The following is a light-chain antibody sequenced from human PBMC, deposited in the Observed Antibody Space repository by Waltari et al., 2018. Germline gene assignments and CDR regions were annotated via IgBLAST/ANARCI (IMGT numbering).Light chain of an antibody. CDR1: SSDVGGYNY. CDR3: CSYAGSYVV. Sequence: QSALTQPRSVSGSPAQSVTISCTGTSSDVGGYNYVPWYQQHPGKAPKLMLSDVSKPPSGVPDRFSGSKSGNTASLTISGLQAEDEADYYCCSYAGSYVVFGGGTKLTVL. CDR2: DVS. V-gene: IGLV2-11*01. J-gene: IGLJ2*01.